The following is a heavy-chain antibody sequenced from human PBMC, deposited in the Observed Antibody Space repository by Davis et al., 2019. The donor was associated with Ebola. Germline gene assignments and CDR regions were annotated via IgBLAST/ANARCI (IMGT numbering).Heavy chain of an antibody. Sequence: AASVKVSCKASGYTFTSYAMHWVRQAPGQRLEWMGWINAGNGNTKYSQKFQGRVTMTRDTSISTAYMELSRLRSDDTAVYYCARGQEAMIVVVISYYYYGMDVWGKGTTVTVSS. D-gene: IGHD3-22*01. CDR2: INAGNGNT. V-gene: IGHV1-3*01. J-gene: IGHJ6*04. CDR1: GYTFTSYA. CDR3: ARGQEAMIVVVISYYYYGMDV.